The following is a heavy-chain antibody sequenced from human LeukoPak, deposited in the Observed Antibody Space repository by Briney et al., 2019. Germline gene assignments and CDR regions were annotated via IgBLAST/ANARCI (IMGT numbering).Heavy chain of an antibody. Sequence: PSETLSLTCTVSGGSLSSGSYYWSWIRQPAGKGLEWIGRIYTSGSTNYNTSLKSRLTTSVETTKSQCCMKQSSVTAADTAVYYCARATYGDYVPYYFDYWGQGTLVTVSS. CDR2: IYTSGST. CDR1: GGSLSSGSYY. D-gene: IGHD4-17*01. J-gene: IGHJ4*02. V-gene: IGHV4-61*02. CDR3: ARATYGDYVPYYFDY.